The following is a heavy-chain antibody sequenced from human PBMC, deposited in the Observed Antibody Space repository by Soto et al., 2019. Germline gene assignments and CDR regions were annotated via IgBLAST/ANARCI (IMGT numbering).Heavy chain of an antibody. CDR1: GDTFSSYA. Sequence: VASVKVSCKASGDTFSSYAISWVRQAPGQGLEWMGGIIPTFGTANYAQKFQGRVTITADESTSTAYMELSSLRSEDTAVYLWARSRIAARHVGYYYYGMDGWRHGRTDTV. D-gene: IGHD6-6*01. CDR2: IIPTFGTA. J-gene: IGHJ6*02. V-gene: IGHV1-69*13. CDR3: ARSRIAARHVGYYYYGMDG.